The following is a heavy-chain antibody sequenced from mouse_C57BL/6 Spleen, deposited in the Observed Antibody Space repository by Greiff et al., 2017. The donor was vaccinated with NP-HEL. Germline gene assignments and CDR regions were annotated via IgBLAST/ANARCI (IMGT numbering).Heavy chain of an antibody. D-gene: IGHD2-4*01. CDR2: ISYDGSN. CDR1: GYSITSGYY. V-gene: IGHV3-6*01. CDR3: ARDDYEYPFAY. J-gene: IGHJ3*01. Sequence: EVKLLESGPGLVKPSQSLSLTCSVTGYSITSGYYWNWIRQFSGNKLEWMGYISYDGSNNYKPSLKNRISITRDTSKNQFFLKLNSVTTEDTATYYCARDDYEYPFAYWGQGTLVTVSA.